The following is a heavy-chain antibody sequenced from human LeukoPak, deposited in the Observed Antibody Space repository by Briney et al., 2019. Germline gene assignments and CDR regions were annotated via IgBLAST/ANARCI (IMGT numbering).Heavy chain of an antibody. Sequence: SETLSLTCAVYGGSFSGYYWSWIRQPPGKGLEWIGEIYHSGSTNYNPSLKSRVTISVDKSKNQFSLKLSSVTAADTAVYYCASEYYYDSSGYSDAFDIWGQGTMVTVSS. J-gene: IGHJ3*02. CDR2: IYHSGST. CDR1: GGSFSGYY. CDR3: ASEYYYDSSGYSDAFDI. D-gene: IGHD3-22*01. V-gene: IGHV4-34*01.